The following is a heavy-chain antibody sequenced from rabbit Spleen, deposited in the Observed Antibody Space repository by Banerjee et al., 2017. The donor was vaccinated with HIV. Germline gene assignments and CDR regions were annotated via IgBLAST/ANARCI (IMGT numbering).Heavy chain of an antibody. CDR3: ARDLVSVIGWNFNL. D-gene: IGHD5-1*01. CDR1: GFDFSSYY. V-gene: IGHV1S39*01. Sequence: QEQLKESGGGLVQPGGSLKLSCKASGFDFSSYYMSWVRQAPGKGLEWIGCIYIGNGNTWYASWVNGRFTISKTSTTVTLQMTTLTAADTATYFCARDLVSVIGWNFNLWGPGTLVTVS. J-gene: IGHJ4*01. CDR2: IYIGNGNT.